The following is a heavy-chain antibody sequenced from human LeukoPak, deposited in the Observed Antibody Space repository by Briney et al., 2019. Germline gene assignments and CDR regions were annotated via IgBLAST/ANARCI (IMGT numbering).Heavy chain of an antibody. V-gene: IGHV4-4*07. J-gene: IGHJ5*02. CDR3: ARDPAPHYDFWSGYGWGVQRHNWFDP. D-gene: IGHD3-3*01. Sequence: SETLSLTYTVSGGSISTFYWSWIRQPAGKGLEWIGRIYTSGSTNYNPSLKSRVTMSVDTSKNQFSLKLSSVTAADTAVYYCARDPAPHYDFWSGYGWGVQRHNWFDPWGQGTLVTVSS. CDR1: GGSISTFY. CDR2: IYTSGST.